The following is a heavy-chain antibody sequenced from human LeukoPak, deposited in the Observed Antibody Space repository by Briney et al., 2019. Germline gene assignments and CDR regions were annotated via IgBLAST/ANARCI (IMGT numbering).Heavy chain of an antibody. J-gene: IGHJ4*02. V-gene: IGHV4-4*07. CDR3: ARMSSGSLNY. CDR2: IYSSGIT. CDR1: GDSISSYY. D-gene: IGHD1-26*01. Sequence: PSETLSLTCTVSGDSISSYYWSWIRQPAGKGLEWIGRIYSSGITNYNPSLKSRVTMSVDTSKNQLSLKLSSVTAADTAVYYCARMSSGSLNYWGQGTLVTVSS.